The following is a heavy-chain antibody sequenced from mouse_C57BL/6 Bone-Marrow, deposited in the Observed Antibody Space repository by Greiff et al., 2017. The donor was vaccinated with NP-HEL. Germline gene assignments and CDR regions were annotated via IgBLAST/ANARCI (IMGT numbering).Heavy chain of an antibody. J-gene: IGHJ2*01. Sequence: VHVKQSGAELVRPGASVKLSCTASGFNIKDDYMHWVKQRPEQGLEWIGWIDPENGDTEYASKFQGKATITADTSSNTAYLQLSSLTSEDTAVYYSTYYDYVYWGQGTTLTVSS. CDR1: GFNIKDDY. D-gene: IGHD2-4*01. V-gene: IGHV14-4*01. CDR2: IDPENGDT. CDR3: TYYDYVY.